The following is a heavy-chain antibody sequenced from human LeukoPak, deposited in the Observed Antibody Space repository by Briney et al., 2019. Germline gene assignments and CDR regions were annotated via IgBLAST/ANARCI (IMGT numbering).Heavy chain of an antibody. CDR1: GGSMRSGDYY. J-gene: IGHJ4*02. Sequence: SQTLSLTCTVSGGSMRSGDYYWSWIRLHPGKGLEWIGYIYYSGSTYYNPSLKSRVTISVDTSKNQFSLKLNSVTAADTAVYHCARISSWYSKAVDYWGQGTLVTVSS. V-gene: IGHV4-31*03. D-gene: IGHD6-13*01. CDR3: ARISSWYSKAVDY. CDR2: IYYSGST.